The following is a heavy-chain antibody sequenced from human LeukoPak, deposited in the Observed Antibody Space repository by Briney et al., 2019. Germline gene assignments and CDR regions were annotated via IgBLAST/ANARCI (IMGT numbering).Heavy chain of an antibody. Sequence: GRSLRLSCAASRFTFGDFAMHWVRQAPGKGLEWVSGISWNSGSIGYADSVKGRFTISRDNAKNSLYLQMNSLRAEDTAVYYCVRDRYDILTGYNDAFDIWGQGTMVTVSS. CDR1: RFTFGDFA. V-gene: IGHV3-9*01. CDR3: VRDRYDILTGYNDAFDI. J-gene: IGHJ3*02. CDR2: ISWNSGSI. D-gene: IGHD3-9*01.